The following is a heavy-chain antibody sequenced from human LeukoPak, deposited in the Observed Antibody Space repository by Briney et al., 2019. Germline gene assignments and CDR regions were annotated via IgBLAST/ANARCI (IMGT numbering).Heavy chain of an antibody. J-gene: IGHJ1*01. D-gene: IGHD3-22*01. CDR1: GFTFSSYA. CDR2: ISSNGGST. CDR3: VTEYYYDSSGYSEYFQH. Sequence: GGSLRLSCSASGFTFSSYAMHWVRQAPGKGLEYVSAISSNGGSTYYADSVKGRFTISRDNSKKTLYLQMSSLRAEDTAVYYCVTEYYYDSSGYSEYFQHWGQGTLVTVSS. V-gene: IGHV3-64D*09.